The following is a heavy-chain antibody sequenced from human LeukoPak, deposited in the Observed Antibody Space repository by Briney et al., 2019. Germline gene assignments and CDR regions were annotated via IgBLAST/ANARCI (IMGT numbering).Heavy chain of an antibody. CDR3: ANYDSSGYYGAFDI. CDR1: GFTFSSYG. Sequence: PGRSLRLSCAASGFTFSSYGMHWVRQAPGKGLEWVAVISYDGSNKYYADSVKGRFTISRDNSKNTLYLQMNSLRAEDTAVYYCANYDSSGYYGAFDIWGQGTMVTVSS. V-gene: IGHV3-30*18. D-gene: IGHD3-22*01. J-gene: IGHJ3*02. CDR2: ISYDGSNK.